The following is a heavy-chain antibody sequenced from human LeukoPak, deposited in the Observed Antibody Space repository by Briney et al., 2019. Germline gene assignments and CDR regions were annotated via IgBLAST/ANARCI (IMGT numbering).Heavy chain of an antibody. J-gene: IGHJ4*02. D-gene: IGHD3-10*01. CDR3: ARDSSPHYYGSGSPIGY. CDR1: GFTFSSYG. V-gene: IGHV3-33*01. Sequence: PGGSLRLSCAASGFTFSSYGMHWVRQAPGKGLEWVAVIWYDGSNKYYADSVKGRFTISRDNSKNTLYLQMNRLRAEDTAVYYCARDSSPHYYGSGSPIGYWGQGTLVTVSS. CDR2: IWYDGSNK.